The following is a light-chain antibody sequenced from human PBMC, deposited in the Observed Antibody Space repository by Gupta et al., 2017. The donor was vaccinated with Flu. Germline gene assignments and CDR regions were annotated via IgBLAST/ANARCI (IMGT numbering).Light chain of an antibody. J-gene: IGKJ5*01. Sequence: SSATLSVSPGERATLSCRASQSINSNLAWYQQKPGQAPRLLIYRAFTRATGIPDRFSGSGSGTEFALTISSLQSEDFAVYYCQQYHNWLTFGQGTRLEIQ. CDR2: RAF. V-gene: IGKV3-15*01. CDR1: QSINSN. CDR3: QQYHNWLT.